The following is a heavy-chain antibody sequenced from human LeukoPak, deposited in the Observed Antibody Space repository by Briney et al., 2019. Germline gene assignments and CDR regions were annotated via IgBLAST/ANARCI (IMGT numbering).Heavy chain of an antibody. CDR1: GFTFSSYG. CDR2: ISGSGGST. J-gene: IGHJ4*02. D-gene: IGHD6-13*01. Sequence: GGSLRLSCAASGFTFSSYGMSWVRQAPGKGLEWVSAISGSGGSTYYADSVKGRFTISRDNAKNSLYLQMNSLRAEDTAVYYCARGVEVSSSWDDPYYFDYWGQGTLVTVSS. V-gene: IGHV3-23*01. CDR3: ARGVEVSSSWDDPYYFDY.